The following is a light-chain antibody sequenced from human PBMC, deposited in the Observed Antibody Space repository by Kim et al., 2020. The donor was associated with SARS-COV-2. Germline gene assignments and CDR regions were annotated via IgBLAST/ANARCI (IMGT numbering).Light chain of an antibody. CDR3: SSYTSSDTVV. CDR1: SRDVGGYNY. Sequence: GQSITASGTGISRDVGGYNYVSWYQQHPGKPPKLMIYAVTNRPSGVSNRFSGSKSASTASLTISGLQPEDEADYYCSSYTSSDTVVFGGGTKLTVL. CDR2: AVT. V-gene: IGLV2-14*03. J-gene: IGLJ2*01.